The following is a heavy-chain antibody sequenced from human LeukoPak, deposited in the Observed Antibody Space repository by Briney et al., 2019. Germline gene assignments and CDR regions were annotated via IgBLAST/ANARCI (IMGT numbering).Heavy chain of an antibody. J-gene: IGHJ6*03. V-gene: IGHV4-59*01. CDR2: IYYSGST. CDR1: GGSISSYY. CDR3: ARGGAAVYYDYVWGTLPGYYYYYMDV. D-gene: IGHD3-16*01. Sequence: SETLSLTCTVSGGSISSYYWSWIRQPPGKGLEWIGYIYYSGSTNYNPSLKSRVTISVDTSKNQFSLKLRSVTAADTAVYYCARGGAAVYYDYVWGTLPGYYYYYMDVWGKGTTVTIFS.